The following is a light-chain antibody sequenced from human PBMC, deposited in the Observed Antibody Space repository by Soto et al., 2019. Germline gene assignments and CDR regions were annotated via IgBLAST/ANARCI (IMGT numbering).Light chain of an antibody. CDR1: QRISHKY. V-gene: IGKV3-20*01. J-gene: IGKJ1*01. Sequence: EIVLTQSPGTLSLSPGERATLSCRTSQRISHKYLAWYQQKPGQAPRLLIHGVSSRATGIPDRFSGSGSGPDFTLTISTLEPEDFAVYYCQLYSGSPWTFGQGTKVDIK. CDR3: QLYSGSPWT. CDR2: GVS.